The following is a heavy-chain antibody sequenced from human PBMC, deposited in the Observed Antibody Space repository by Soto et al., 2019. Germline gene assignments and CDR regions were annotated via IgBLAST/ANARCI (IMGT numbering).Heavy chain of an antibody. V-gene: IGHV3-23*01. CDR2: ITGSGVNT. CDR1: GLTFSKAD. J-gene: IGHJ6*03. Sequence: PGGSLRLSCAASGLTFSKADMSWVRQAPGKGLEWVSAITGSGVNTYYADSVKGRFTVSRDNSKNTLFLQMNSLRAEDTAVYYCARLGYCSSTSCYDYYYYMDVWGKGTTVTVSS. CDR3: ARLGYCSSTSCYDYYYYMDV. D-gene: IGHD2-2*01.